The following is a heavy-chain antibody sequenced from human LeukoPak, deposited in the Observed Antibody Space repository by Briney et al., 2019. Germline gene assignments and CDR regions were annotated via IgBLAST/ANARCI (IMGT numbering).Heavy chain of an antibody. V-gene: IGHV3-30-3*01. CDR2: ISYDGSNK. D-gene: IGHD1-26*01. CDR3: ARDPYRFAFDI. Sequence: GRSLRLSCAASGFTFSSYAMHWVRQAPGKGLEWVAVISYDGSNKYYADSVKGRFTISRDSAKNSVHLQMNSLRAEDTAVYYCARDPYRFAFDIWGQGTVVLVSS. J-gene: IGHJ3*02. CDR1: GFTFSSYA.